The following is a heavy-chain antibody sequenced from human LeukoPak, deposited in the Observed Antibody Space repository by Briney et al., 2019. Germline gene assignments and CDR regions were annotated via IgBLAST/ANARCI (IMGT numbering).Heavy chain of an antibody. J-gene: IGHJ5*02. V-gene: IGHV3-23*01. CDR2: ISGGGGST. Sequence: SGGSLRLSCAGSGFTFSAFAMGWVRQAPGKGLDWISAISGGGGSTYLADSVKGRFTISRDNSKNTLYLQMNSLRAEDTAVYYCAKDTGTAWGNWFDPWGQGTLVTVSS. CDR3: AKDTGTAWGNWFDP. D-gene: IGHD3-16*01. CDR1: GFTFSAFA.